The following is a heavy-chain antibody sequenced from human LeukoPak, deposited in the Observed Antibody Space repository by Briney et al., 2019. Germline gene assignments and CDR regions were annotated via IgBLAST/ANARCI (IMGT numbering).Heavy chain of an antibody. CDR1: GGSISSSSYY. V-gene: IGHV4-39*07. CDR3: ARADTQLPDR. D-gene: IGHD5-18*01. J-gene: IGHJ5*02. Sequence: SETLSLTCTVSGGSISSSSYYWGWIRQPPGKGLEWIGSIYYSGSTYYNPSLRSRVSLSVDASKSQLSLKLRSVTAADTAVYYCARADTQLPDRWGQGTLVIVSS. CDR2: IYYSGST.